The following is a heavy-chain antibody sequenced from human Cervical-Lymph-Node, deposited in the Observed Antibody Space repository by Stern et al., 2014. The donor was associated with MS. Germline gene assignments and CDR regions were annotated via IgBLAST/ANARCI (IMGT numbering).Heavy chain of an antibody. V-gene: IGHV1-24*01. D-gene: IGHD6-19*01. J-gene: IGHJ6*02. CDR3: ASAVTGLNYYFHALDV. CDR2: SSPEDGET. CDR1: GYTLNDLS. Sequence: QLVQSGAEVKKPGASVKVSCKVSGYTLNDLSLHWVRQAPGEGLEWMGGSSPEDGETIFAQGLQGRVTVTEDTSTDTAYMELSSLRSEDTAVYYCASAVTGLNYYFHALDVWGQGTTVTVSS.